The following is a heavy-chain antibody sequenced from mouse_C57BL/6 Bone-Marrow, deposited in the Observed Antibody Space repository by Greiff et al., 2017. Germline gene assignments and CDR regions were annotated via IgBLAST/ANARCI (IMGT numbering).Heavy chain of an antibody. D-gene: IGHD1-1*01. CDR3: ARHELPNYYGSSYFDY. V-gene: IGHV1-62-2*01. CDR1: GYTFTEYT. J-gene: IGHJ2*01. Sequence: QVQLQQSGAELVKPGASVKLSCKASGYTFTEYTIHWVKQRSGQGLEWIGWFYPGSGSIKYNEKFKDKATLTADKSSSTVYMERSRLTSEDSAVXFCARHELPNYYGSSYFDYWGQGTTLTVSS. CDR2: FYPGSGSI.